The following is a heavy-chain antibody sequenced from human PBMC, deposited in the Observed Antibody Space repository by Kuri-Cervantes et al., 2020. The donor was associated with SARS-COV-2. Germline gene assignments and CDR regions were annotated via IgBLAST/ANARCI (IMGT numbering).Heavy chain of an antibody. V-gene: IGHV5-51*01. CDR2: IYPGDSDT. J-gene: IGHJ4*02. Sequence: GGSLRLSCKGSGYSFTSYWIGWVRQMPGKGLEWMGIIYPGDSDTRYSPSFQGQVTISADKSISTAYLQWSSLKASDTAMYYCARGASRGNAIFGVVYVYYFDYWGQGTLVTVSS. CDR1: GYSFTSYW. CDR3: ARGASRGNAIFGVVYVYYFDY. D-gene: IGHD3-3*01.